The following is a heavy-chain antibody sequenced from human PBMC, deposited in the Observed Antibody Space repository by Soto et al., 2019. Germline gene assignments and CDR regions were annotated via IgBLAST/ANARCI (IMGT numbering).Heavy chain of an antibody. CDR2: IYYSGST. Sequence: SEILSLTCSVSGGSIGSYYWSWIRQPPGKGLEWIGYIYYSGSTNYNPSLKSRVTISVDTSKNQFSLKLSSVTAADTAVYYCAREFRSGGMFFDYWGQGIPVTV. D-gene: IGHD3-3*01. CDR1: GGSIGSYY. V-gene: IGHV4-59*12. CDR3: AREFRSGGMFFDY. J-gene: IGHJ4*02.